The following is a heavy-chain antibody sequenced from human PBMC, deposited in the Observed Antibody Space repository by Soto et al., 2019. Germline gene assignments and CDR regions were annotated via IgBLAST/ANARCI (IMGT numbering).Heavy chain of an antibody. V-gene: IGHV3-33*01. J-gene: IGHJ5*02. CDR2: IWYDGSNK. CDR1: GFTFSSYG. CDR3: ARDRAVAGTRYNWFDP. D-gene: IGHD6-19*01. Sequence: VGSLRLSCAASGFTFSSYGMHWVRQAPGKGLEWVAVIWYDGSNKYYADSVKGRFTISRDNSKNTLYLQMNSLRAEDTAVYYCARDRAVAGTRYNWFDPWGQGTLVTVSS.